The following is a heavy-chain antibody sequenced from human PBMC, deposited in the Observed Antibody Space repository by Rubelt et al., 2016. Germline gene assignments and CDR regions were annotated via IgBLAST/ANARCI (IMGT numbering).Heavy chain of an antibody. Sequence: APGKGLEWVAVIWYDGSNKYYADSVKGRFTISRDNSKNTLYLQMNSLRAEDTAVYYCAKLPSVPYYGMDVWGQGTTVTVSS. D-gene: IGHD3-10*01. V-gene: IGHV3-33*06. J-gene: IGHJ6*02. CDR2: IWYDGSNK. CDR3: AKLPSVPYYGMDV.